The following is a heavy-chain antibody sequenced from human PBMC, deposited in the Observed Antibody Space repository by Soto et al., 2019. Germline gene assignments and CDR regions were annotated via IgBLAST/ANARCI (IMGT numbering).Heavy chain of an antibody. CDR3: PRVVYDSSGSFWFDP. CDR1: GGSVSSGSYY. Sequence: SETLSLTCTVSGGSVSSGSYYWSWIRQPPGRGLEWIGYIYYSGSTNYNPSLKSRGTISVGTSKNQFSLKLSSVTAADTAVYYCPRVVYDSSGSFWFDPWGQGTLVTVSS. V-gene: IGHV4-61*01. D-gene: IGHD3-22*01. CDR2: IYYSGST. J-gene: IGHJ5*02.